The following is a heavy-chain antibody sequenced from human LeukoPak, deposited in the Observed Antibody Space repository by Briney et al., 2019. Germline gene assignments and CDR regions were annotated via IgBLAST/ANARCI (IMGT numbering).Heavy chain of an antibody. CDR2: ISYDGSNK. J-gene: IGHJ4*02. Sequence: GRSLRLSCAASGFTFSSYAMHWVRQAPGKGPEWVAVISYDGSNKYYADSVKGRFTISRDNSKNTLYLQMNSLRAEDTAVYYCARDRKWELLHYFDYWGQGTLVTVSS. CDR1: GFTFSSYA. V-gene: IGHV3-30*04. D-gene: IGHD1-26*01. CDR3: ARDRKWELLHYFDY.